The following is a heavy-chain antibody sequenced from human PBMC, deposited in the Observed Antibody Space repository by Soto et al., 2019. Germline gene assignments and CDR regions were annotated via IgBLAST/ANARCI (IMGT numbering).Heavy chain of an antibody. D-gene: IGHD3-22*01. CDR1: GFTFSSYA. CDR2: ISYDGSNK. J-gene: IGHJ4*02. CDR3: ARDSSMIVVVITPIAGYFDY. Sequence: QVQLVESGGGVVQPGRSLRLSCAASGFTFSSYAMHWVRQAPGKGLEWVAVISYDGSNKYYADSVKGRFTISRDNSKNTLYLQMNSLRAEDTAVYYCARDSSMIVVVITPIAGYFDYWGQGTLVTVSS. V-gene: IGHV3-30-3*01.